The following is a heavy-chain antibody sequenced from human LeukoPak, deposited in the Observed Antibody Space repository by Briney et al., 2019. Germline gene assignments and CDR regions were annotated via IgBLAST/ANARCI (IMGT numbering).Heavy chain of an antibody. CDR2: ISRSGNTI. Sequence: GGSLRLSCAATGFTFSDYYMNWIRQAPGKGLEWVSYISRSGNTIYYADSVKGRFTISRGNAQNSLYLQMNSLTAEDTAVYYCAREGSAADDFDYWGQGTLVAVSS. V-gene: IGHV3-11*04. J-gene: IGHJ4*02. CDR1: GFTFSDYY. CDR3: AREGSAADDFDY. D-gene: IGHD2-2*01.